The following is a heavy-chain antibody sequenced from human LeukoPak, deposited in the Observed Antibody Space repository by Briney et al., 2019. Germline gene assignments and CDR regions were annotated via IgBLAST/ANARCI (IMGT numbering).Heavy chain of an antibody. CDR3: ASLTTVTTYDVYYYGMDV. CDR1: GFAFSSYAM. D-gene: IGHD4-17*01. CDR2: IYHSGST. J-gene: IGHJ6*02. Sequence: PGGSLRLSCAASGFAFSSYAMSWVRQPPGKGLEWIGEIYHSGSTNYNPSLKSRVTISVDKSKNQFSLKLSSVTAADTAVYYCASLTTVTTYDVYYYGMDVWGQGTTVTVSS. V-gene: IGHV4-4*02.